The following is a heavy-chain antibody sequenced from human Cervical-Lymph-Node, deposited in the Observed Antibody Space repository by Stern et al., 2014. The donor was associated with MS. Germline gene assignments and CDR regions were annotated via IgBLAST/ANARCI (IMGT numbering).Heavy chain of an antibody. V-gene: IGHV4-59*01. CDR2: SYYGGST. CDR1: GGSISSYY. J-gene: IGHJ6*02. D-gene: IGHD4-17*01. CDR3: AADYGDYYYYGMDV. Sequence: VQLQESGPGLVKPSETLSLTCTVSGGSISSYYWSWIRQPPGKGLEWIGYSYYGGSTNYNPSLKSRVTISVDTSKNQFSLKLSSVTAADTAVYYCAADYGDYYYYGMDVWGQGTTVTVSS.